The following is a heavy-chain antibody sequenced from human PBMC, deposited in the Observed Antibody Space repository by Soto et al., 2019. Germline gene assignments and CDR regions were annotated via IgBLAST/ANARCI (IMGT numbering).Heavy chain of an antibody. Sequence: QVQLVQSGAEVKKPGSSVKVSCKASGGTFSSYAISWVRQAPGQGLEWMGGIIPIFGTANYAQKFQGRVTITADESTSTDYMERSSLRSEDTAVYYCARERGGGSCWYVDYWGQGTLVTVSS. D-gene: IGHD2-15*01. CDR3: ARERGGGSCWYVDY. J-gene: IGHJ4*02. V-gene: IGHV1-69*12. CDR2: IIPIFGTA. CDR1: GGTFSSYA.